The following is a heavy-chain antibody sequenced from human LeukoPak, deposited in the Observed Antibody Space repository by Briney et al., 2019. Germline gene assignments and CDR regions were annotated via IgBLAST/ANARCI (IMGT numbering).Heavy chain of an antibody. V-gene: IGHV3-48*04. CDR3: ARDDAYYDSSGHLAGLDY. J-gene: IGHJ4*02. CDR1: GFSFSNAW. CDR2: ISSSGNTI. Sequence: GGSLRLSCAASGFSFSNAWMDWVRQAPGKGLEWVSYISSSGNTIYYADSVRGRFTISRDNAKNSVYLQMNSLRAEDTALYFCARDDAYYDSSGHLAGLDYWGQGTLVTVSS. D-gene: IGHD3-22*01.